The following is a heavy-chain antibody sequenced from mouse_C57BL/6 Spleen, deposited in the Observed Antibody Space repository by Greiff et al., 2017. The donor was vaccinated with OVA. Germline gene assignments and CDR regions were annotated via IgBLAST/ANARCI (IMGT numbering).Heavy chain of an antibody. CDR2: IDPSDGYT. CDR3: ARRGITDWIAY. Sequence: QVQLQQPGAELVKPGASVKLSCKASGYTFTSYWMQWVKQRPGQGLEWIGEIDPSDGYTNYTQKFKGKATLTVDTSSSTAYMQLSSLTSEDSAVYYCARRGITDWIAYWGQGTLVTVSA. D-gene: IGHD2-4*01. J-gene: IGHJ3*01. CDR1: GYTFTSYW. V-gene: IGHV1-50*01.